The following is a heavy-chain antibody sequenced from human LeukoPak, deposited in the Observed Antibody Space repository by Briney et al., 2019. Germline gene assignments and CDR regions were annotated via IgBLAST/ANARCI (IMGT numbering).Heavy chain of an antibody. CDR1: GFTFSSYA. CDR3: AKGLTGGYSYGYGIDY. V-gene: IGHV3-30*02. CDR2: IRYDGSNK. Sequence: QPGGSLRLSCAASGFTFSSYAMSWVRQAPGKGLEWVAFIRYDGSNKYYADSVKGRLTISRDNSKNTLYLQMNSLRAEDTAVYYCAKGLTGGYSYGYGIDYWGQGTLVTVSS. J-gene: IGHJ4*02. D-gene: IGHD5-18*01.